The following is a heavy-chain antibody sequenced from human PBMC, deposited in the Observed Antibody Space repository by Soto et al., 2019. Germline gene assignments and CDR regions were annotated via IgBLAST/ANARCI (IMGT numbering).Heavy chain of an antibody. CDR2: ISTSGHV. V-gene: IGHV4-4*07. Sequence: QVRRQESGPGLVKPSETLSLTCSVSGGSLSKYYWSWIGQPPGKRLEWIGRISTSGHVASKASLRSRLTMSVDMSNNHFSLKMTSVTAADTAVYYCARDNNDFWSLYPLAFDYWGQGALVTVSS. D-gene: IGHD3-3*01. J-gene: IGHJ4*02. CDR1: GGSLSKYY. CDR3: ARDNNDFWSLYPLAFDY.